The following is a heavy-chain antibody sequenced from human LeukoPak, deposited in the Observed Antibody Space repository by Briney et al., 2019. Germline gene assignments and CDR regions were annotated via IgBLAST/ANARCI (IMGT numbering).Heavy chain of an antibody. CDR2: IYYSGST. Sequence: PSETLSLTCTVSGGSISSYYWSWIQQPPGKGLEWIGYIYYSGSTNYNPSLKSRVTISVDTSKNQFSLKLSSVTAADTAVYYCARDPRPLDYYDSRGFDPWGQGTLVTVSS. D-gene: IGHD3-22*01. CDR1: GGSISSYY. J-gene: IGHJ5*02. CDR3: ARDPRPLDYYDSRGFDP. V-gene: IGHV4-59*01.